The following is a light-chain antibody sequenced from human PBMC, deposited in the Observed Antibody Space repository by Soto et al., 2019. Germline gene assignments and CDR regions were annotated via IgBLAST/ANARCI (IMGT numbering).Light chain of an antibody. J-gene: IGKJ1*01. CDR1: QGISNY. V-gene: IGKV1-27*01. CDR2: AAS. CDR3: QKYNSAPWT. Sequence: DTQMTQSPSSLSASVGDRVTITCRARQGISNYLAWFQQKPGKVPKLLIYAASTLQSGVPSRFSGSGSGTDFTLTISSLQPEDVATYYCQKYNSAPWTFGQGTKVEI.